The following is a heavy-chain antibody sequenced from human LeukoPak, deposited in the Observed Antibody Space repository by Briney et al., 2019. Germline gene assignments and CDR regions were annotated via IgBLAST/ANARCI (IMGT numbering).Heavy chain of an antibody. J-gene: IGHJ3*02. Sequence: SETLSLTCTVSGGSISSYYWSWLRQPAGKGLEWIGRIYTSGSTNYNPSLKSRVTMSVDTSKNQFSLKLSSVTAADTAVYYCARRRALRPDGAFDIWGQGTMVTVSS. CDR2: IYTSGST. CDR3: ARRRALRPDGAFDI. CDR1: GGSISSYY. D-gene: IGHD5-12*01. V-gene: IGHV4-4*07.